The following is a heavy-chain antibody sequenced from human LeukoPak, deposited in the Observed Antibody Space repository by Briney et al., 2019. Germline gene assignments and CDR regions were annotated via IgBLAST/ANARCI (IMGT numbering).Heavy chain of an antibody. D-gene: IGHD6-19*01. CDR1: GYTFTGYY. CDR3: ARGEAVAATGYWFDP. V-gene: IGHV1-2*02. J-gene: IGHJ5*02. CDR2: INPNSGGT. Sequence: GASVKVSCKASGYTFTGYYMHWVRQAPGQGLEWMGWINPNSGGTNYAQKFQGRVTVTRDTSISTAYMELSRLRSDDTALYYCARGEAVAATGYWFDPWGQGTLVTVSS.